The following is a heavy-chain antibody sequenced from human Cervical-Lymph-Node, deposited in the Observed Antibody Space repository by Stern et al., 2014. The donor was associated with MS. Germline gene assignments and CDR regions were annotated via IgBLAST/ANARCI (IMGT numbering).Heavy chain of an antibody. D-gene: IGHD3-3*01. J-gene: IGHJ6*02. CDR1: GGSISNGGYS. CDR2: IYESGST. Sequence: QLQLQESGSGLVKPSQTLSLTCAVSGGSISNGGYSWSWIRQSPGKGLEWIGYIYESGSTFYNPSLKNRVTLSVDGSKTQFSLKLTSVTAADTAVYYCARGGNFWSGSSFAMDVWGQGTTVTVSS. V-gene: IGHV4-30-2*06. CDR3: ARGGNFWSGSSFAMDV.